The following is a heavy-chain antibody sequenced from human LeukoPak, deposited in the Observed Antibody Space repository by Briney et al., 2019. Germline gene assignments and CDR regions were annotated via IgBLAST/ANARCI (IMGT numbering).Heavy chain of an antibody. CDR2: VYYSGST. V-gene: IGHV4-39*07. CDR1: GGSISSSNYY. CDR3: ARDGTYYDPLTGYFPNWFDP. Sequence: SETLSLTCTVSGGSISSSNYYWGWIRQPPGKGLEWIGTVYYSGSTYYNPSLHSRVTISVDPSQNQFSLKLNSVTAADTAIYYCARDGTYYDPLTGYFPNWFDPWGQGTLVTVSS. J-gene: IGHJ5*02. D-gene: IGHD3-9*01.